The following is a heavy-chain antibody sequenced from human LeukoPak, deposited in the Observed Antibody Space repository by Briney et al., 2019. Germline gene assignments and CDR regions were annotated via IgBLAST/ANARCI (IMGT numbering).Heavy chain of an antibody. Sequence: GSSVKVSRKASGGTFSTYTISWVRQAPGQGLEWMGGIIPVFDTANYAQKFQGRVTISADESTSTAYLELSSLRSEDTAVYYCARAYMTATRHFDYWGQGTLVTVSS. CDR3: ARAYMTATRHFDY. D-gene: IGHD2-21*02. CDR1: GGTFSTYT. CDR2: IIPVFDTA. V-gene: IGHV1-69*01. J-gene: IGHJ4*02.